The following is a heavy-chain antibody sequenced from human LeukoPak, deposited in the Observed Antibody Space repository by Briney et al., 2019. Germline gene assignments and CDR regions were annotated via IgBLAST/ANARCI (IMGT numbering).Heavy chain of an antibody. CDR3: ARGAYYAMDV. J-gene: IGHJ6*02. CDR2: IDSSGGDI. V-gene: IGHV3-48*03. CDR1: GFTFSSYE. Sequence: GGSLRLSCAAAGFTFSSYEMNWVRKALGKGLEWVSYIDSSGGDIYYADSVKGRFTISRDNAKNSVYLQMNSLRDEDTAVYYCARGAYYAMDVWGQGTTVTVSS.